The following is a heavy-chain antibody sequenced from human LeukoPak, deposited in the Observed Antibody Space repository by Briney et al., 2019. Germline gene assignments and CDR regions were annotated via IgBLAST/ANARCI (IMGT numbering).Heavy chain of an antibody. V-gene: IGHV1-18*04. CDR2: IIVYNGHT. CDR1: GYTFSNYG. D-gene: IGHD1-26*01. Sequence: GASVKVSCKGSGYTFSNYGVSWVRQAPGQGLEWMGWIIVYNGHTNYAQNLQGRVTMTTDASTSTAYMELRSLSSDDTDIYYCARATAGATSGDSWGQGTLVTVSS. J-gene: IGHJ5*01. CDR3: ARATAGATSGDS.